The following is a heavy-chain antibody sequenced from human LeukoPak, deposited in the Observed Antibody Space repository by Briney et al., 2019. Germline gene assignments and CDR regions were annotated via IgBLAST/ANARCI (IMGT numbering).Heavy chain of an antibody. CDR1: GDSVSSNSAA. V-gene: IGHV6-1*01. J-gene: IGHJ6*04. CDR2: TYYRSKWYN. Sequence: SQTLSLTCALSGDSVSSNSAAWNWLRQSPSRGLEWLGRTYYRSKWYNDYAVSVKSLITINPDTSKNQFSLQLNSVSPEDTAVYYCTKATPGPSYYYGMDLWGKGTTVTVSS. CDR3: TKATPGPSYYYGMDL.